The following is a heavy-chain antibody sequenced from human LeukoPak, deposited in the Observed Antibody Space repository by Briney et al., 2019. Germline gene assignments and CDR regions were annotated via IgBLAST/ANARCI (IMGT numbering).Heavy chain of an antibody. Sequence: PGGSLRLSCAASGFTFSSYAMHWVRQAPGKGLEWVAVISYDGSNKYYADSVKGRFTISRDNSKNTLYLQMNSLRAEDTAVYYCAREKEQDSSGWYFDYWGQGTLVTVSS. CDR1: GFTFSSYA. CDR3: AREKEQDSSGWYFDY. V-gene: IGHV3-30*04. J-gene: IGHJ4*02. CDR2: ISYDGSNK. D-gene: IGHD6-19*01.